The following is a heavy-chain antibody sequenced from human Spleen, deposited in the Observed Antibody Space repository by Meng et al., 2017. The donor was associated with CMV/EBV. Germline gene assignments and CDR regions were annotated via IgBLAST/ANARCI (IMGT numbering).Heavy chain of an antibody. CDR1: GLTFSRYY. CDR3: ARDKELRMDV. J-gene: IGHJ6*02. V-gene: IGHV3-7*01. D-gene: IGHD1-26*01. Sequence: GESLKISCAASGLTFSRYYMSWVRQGPGKGLEWVANIKQDGSEKYYVDSVQGRFTISRDNAKNSLCLQMNSLRAEDTALYYCARDKELRMDVWGQGTTVTVSS. CDR2: IKQDGSEK.